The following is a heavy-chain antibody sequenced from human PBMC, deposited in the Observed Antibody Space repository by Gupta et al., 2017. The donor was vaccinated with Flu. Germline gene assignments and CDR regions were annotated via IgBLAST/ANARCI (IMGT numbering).Heavy chain of an antibody. V-gene: IGHV2-5*01. Sequence: GPMLVKPTETLTLTCSFSGFSLTTRDVGVGWIRQPPGEALEWLALVYWNDEKRYNPSLKSRLTITKVTSKDEVVLIMTNMDPLDTATYFCAHERRWNHHDYWGQGTLVTVSS. D-gene: IGHD1-1*01. CDR3: AHERRWNHHDY. J-gene: IGHJ4*02. CDR2: VYWNDEK. CDR1: GFSLTTRDVG.